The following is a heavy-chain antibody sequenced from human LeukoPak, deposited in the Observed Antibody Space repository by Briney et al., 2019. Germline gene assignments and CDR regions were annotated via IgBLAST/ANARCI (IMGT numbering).Heavy chain of an antibody. V-gene: IGHV4-39*01. CDR3: ARQGYSIPKGYFDY. D-gene: IGHD3-3*02. J-gene: IGHJ4*02. CDR2: IYYSGST. Sequence: SETLSLTCTVSGGSISSTGYYWGWIRQPPGKGLEWIGTIYYSGSTYYNPSLKSRVTISVDTSKNQFSLKLSSVTAADTAVYSCARQGYSIPKGYFDYWGQGTLVTVSS. CDR1: GGSISSTGYY.